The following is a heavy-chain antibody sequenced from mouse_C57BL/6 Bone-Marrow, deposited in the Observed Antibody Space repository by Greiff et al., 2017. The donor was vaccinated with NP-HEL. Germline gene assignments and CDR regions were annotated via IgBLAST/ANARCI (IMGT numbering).Heavy chain of an antibody. CDR2: IYPRSGNT. V-gene: IGHV1-81*01. CDR1: GYTFTSYG. Sequence: VQRVESGAELARPGASVKLSCKASGYTFTSYGISWVKQRTGQGLEWIGEIYPRSGNTYYNEKFKGKATLTADKSSSTAYMELRSLTSEDSAVYFCARSGYYYGEWFAYWGQGTLVTVSA. CDR3: ARSGYYYGEWFAY. D-gene: IGHD1-1*01. J-gene: IGHJ3*01.